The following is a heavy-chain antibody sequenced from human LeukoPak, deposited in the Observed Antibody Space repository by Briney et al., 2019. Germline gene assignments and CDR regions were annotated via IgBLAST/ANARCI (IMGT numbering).Heavy chain of an antibody. J-gene: IGHJ5*02. V-gene: IGHV4-4*09. CDR3: AKTARTFAS. CDR1: GDSISSFY. D-gene: IGHD1-7*01. CDR2: IYINGDT. Sequence: PSETLSLTCTVSGDSISSFYWSWVRQAPGEGLECIGFIYINGDTSYDPSLKGRATLSLDTSKNQFSLGLTSVTAADTAVYYCAKTARTFASWGPGTLVTVSS.